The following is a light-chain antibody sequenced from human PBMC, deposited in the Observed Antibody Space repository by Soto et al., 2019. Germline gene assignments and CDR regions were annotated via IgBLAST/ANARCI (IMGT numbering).Light chain of an antibody. V-gene: IGLV2-23*01. CDR3: CSYAGRSTHVV. Sequence: QPVLTQPASVSGSPGQSITISCTGTSSDVGSYNLVSWYQQHPGKAPKLMIYEGSKRPSGVSNRFSGSKSGNTASLTISGLQAEDEADYYCCSYAGRSTHVVFGGGTKLTVL. CDR1: SSDVGSYNL. J-gene: IGLJ2*01. CDR2: EGS.